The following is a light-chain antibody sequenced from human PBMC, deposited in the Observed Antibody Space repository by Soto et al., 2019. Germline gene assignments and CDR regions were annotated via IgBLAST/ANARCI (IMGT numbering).Light chain of an antibody. Sequence: DIQMTQSPSSLSASVGGRVTITCRASQSICSYLHWYQQKPGKAPKLLIYAASSLQSGVPSRFSGSGSGTDFTLTISSLQPEDFATYYCQQSYSTPRLTCGPGTKVDIK. CDR1: QSICSY. J-gene: IGKJ3*01. CDR3: QQSYSTPRLT. V-gene: IGKV1-39*01. CDR2: AAS.